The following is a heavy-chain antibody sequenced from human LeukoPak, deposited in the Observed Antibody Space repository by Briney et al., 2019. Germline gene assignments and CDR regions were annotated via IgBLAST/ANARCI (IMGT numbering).Heavy chain of an antibody. CDR2: IIPIFGTA. V-gene: IGHV1-69*13. D-gene: IGHD2-15*01. J-gene: IGHJ6*02. Sequence: GASVKVSCKASGYTFTSYGISWVRQAPGQGLEWMGGIIPIFGTANYAQKFQGRVTITADESTSTAYMELSSLRSEDTAVYYCARESPYIVVVVAATRYYYGMDVWGQGATVTVSS. CDR1: GYTFTSYG. CDR3: ARESPYIVVVVAATRYYYGMDV.